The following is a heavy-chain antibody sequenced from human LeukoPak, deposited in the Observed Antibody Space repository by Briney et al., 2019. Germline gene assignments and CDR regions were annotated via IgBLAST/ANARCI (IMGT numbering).Heavy chain of an antibody. CDR3: ARSHSGSYDYYYYYYMDV. V-gene: IGHV3-21*01. CDR2: ITNNGGSI. Sequence: MTGGSLRLSCAASKFTFRNYGMSWVRQAPGKGLEWVASITNNGGSISYVDSVNGRFTISRDNAKNSLYLQMNSLRAEDTAVYYCARSHSGSYDYYYYYYMDVWGKGTTVTISS. CDR1: KFTFRNYG. D-gene: IGHD1-26*01. J-gene: IGHJ6*03.